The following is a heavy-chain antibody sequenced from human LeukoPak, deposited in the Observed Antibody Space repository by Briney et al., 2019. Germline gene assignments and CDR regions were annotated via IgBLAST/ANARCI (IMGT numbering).Heavy chain of an antibody. CDR2: INSDGSYT. V-gene: IGHV3-74*01. CDR3: ARICSTTDCLISA. D-gene: IGHD2-2*01. CDR1: GFTFSRYW. J-gene: IGHJ4*02. Sequence: GGSLRLSCAASGFTFSRYWMHWVRQAPGKGPVWVSRINSDGSYTSYADFVKGRFTISRDNAKNTVYLQMSSLRAEDTAVYYCARICSTTDCLISAWGQGTLVTVSS.